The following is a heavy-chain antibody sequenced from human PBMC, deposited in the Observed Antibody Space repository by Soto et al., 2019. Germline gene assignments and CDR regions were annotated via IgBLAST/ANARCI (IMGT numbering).Heavy chain of an antibody. Sequence: QGQLVQSGAEVKKPGSSVNFSCRASGATFTNSVITWVLNGPGQGLEFMGGIIPLLGTVDYAENFQGRVTLTSDKVTNTVSLEMRSLRYDDTPVYYSARSGLRRPHNPYRFSGLDVWGHGTTVSV. CDR2: IIPLLGTV. V-gene: IGHV1-69*06. D-gene: IGHD3-16*02. J-gene: IGHJ6*02. CDR3: ARSGLRRPHNPYRFSGLDV. CDR1: GATFTNSV.